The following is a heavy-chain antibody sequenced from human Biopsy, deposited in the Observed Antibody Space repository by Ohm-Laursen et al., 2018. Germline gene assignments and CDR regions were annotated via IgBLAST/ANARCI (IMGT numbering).Heavy chain of an antibody. CDR3: ARGRYAAFDI. V-gene: IGHV6-1*01. CDR1: GDSVSSNTVA. D-gene: IGHD3-9*01. CDR2: TIYRSKWSN. J-gene: IGHJ3*02. Sequence: SQTLSLTCAISGDSVSSNTVAWNWIRQSPSRGLEWLGRTIYRSKWSNDYAVSVKDRITIDPDTSKNQFSLQLNSVTPEDTAIYYCARGRYAAFDIWGQGTKVTIPS.